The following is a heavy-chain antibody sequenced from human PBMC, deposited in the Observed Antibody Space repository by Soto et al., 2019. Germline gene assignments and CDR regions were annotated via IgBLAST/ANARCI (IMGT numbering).Heavy chain of an antibody. D-gene: IGHD3-10*01. CDR3: ARDILWFGSPIDY. V-gene: IGHV3-7*01. Sequence: GGSLRLSCAASGFTFSSYWMSWVRQAPGKGLEWVANIRQDGSEKYYVDSVKGRFTISRDNAKNSLYLQMNSLRADDTAVYYCARDILWFGSPIDYWGQGTLVTVSS. CDR1: GFTFSSYW. CDR2: IRQDGSEK. J-gene: IGHJ4*02.